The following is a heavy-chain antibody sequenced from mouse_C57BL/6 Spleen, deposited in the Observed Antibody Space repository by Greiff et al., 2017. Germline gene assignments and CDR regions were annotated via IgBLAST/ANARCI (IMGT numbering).Heavy chain of an antibody. Sequence: VQLKQPGAELVMPGASVKLSCKASGYTFTSYWMHWVKQRPGQGLEWIGEIDPSDSYTNYNQKFKGKSTLTVDKSSSTAYMQLSSLTSEDSAVYYCARWTTVVAMDYWGQGTSVTVSS. V-gene: IGHV1-69*01. J-gene: IGHJ4*01. CDR1: GYTFTSYW. CDR2: IDPSDSYT. CDR3: ARWTTVVAMDY. D-gene: IGHD1-1*01.